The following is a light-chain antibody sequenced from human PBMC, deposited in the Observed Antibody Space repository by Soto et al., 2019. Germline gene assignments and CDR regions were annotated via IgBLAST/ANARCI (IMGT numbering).Light chain of an antibody. J-gene: IGKJ4*01. CDR3: QHYGSLVLT. V-gene: IGKV3-20*01. CDR1: QSVSSSY. Sequence: EIVLTQSPGTLSLSPGERATLSCRASQSVSSSYLAWYQQKPGQAPRLLIYGASSRATGIPDRFSGSASGTDFTLTISRLEPEDFAVYYCQHYGSLVLTFGGGNKVEIK. CDR2: GAS.